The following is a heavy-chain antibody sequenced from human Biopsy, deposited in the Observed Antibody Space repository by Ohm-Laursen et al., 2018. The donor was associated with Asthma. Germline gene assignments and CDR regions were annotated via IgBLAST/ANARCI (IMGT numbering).Heavy chain of an antibody. CDR3: ARGPEWSGLDI. D-gene: IGHD3-3*01. CDR1: GLSSSAYY. Sequence: SDTLSLTCSMYGLSSSAYYWTWIRPTPGKGLEWIGESDHRVNTNTNATLKSRVTISKAKSANEFSLKMKSVTAADTAIYYCARGPEWSGLDIWGQGTTVTVSS. CDR2: SDHRVNT. V-gene: IGHV4-34*01. J-gene: IGHJ6*02.